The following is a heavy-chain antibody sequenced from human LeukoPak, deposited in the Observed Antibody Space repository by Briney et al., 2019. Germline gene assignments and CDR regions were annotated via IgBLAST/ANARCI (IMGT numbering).Heavy chain of an antibody. Sequence: GGSLRLSCAASGFTFSSYAMSWVRQAPGKGLEWVSAISGSGGSTYYADSVKGRFTISRDNSKNTLYLQMNSLRAEDTAVYYCAKDQNYGGTHWYFDLWGRGTLVTVSS. J-gene: IGHJ2*01. CDR3: AKDQNYGGTHWYFDL. CDR1: GFTFSSYA. CDR2: ISGSGGST. V-gene: IGHV3-23*01. D-gene: IGHD4-23*01.